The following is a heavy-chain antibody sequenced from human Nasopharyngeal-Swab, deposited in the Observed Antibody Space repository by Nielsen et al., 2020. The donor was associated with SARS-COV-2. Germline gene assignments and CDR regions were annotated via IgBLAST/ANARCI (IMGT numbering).Heavy chain of an antibody. J-gene: IGHJ6*03. CDR2: SSWNSGST. Sequence: GGSLRLSCAASGFTFDDYAMHWVRQAPGKGLEWVSGSSWNSGSTGYADSVKGRFTISRDNAKNSLYLQMNSLRAEDTALYYCAKALVPGYYYYYMDVWGKGTTVTVSS. D-gene: IGHD2-2*01. CDR1: GFTFDDYA. CDR3: AKALVPGYYYYYMDV. V-gene: IGHV3-9*01.